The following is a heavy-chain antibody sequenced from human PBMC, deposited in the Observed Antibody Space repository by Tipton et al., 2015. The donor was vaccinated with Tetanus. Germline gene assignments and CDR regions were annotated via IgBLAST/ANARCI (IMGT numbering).Heavy chain of an antibody. CDR2: IYPGDSST. Sequence: VQLAQSGAEMKKPGESLKVSCQTSGYSFPHSWIGWARQMPGKGLEWMGVIYPGDSSTIYSPSFQGLVTISVDKSINTTYLRWTSLKASDSAMYYCARQKGYWGQGTLVTVSS. CDR1: GYSFPHSW. CDR3: ARQKGY. V-gene: IGHV5-51*01. J-gene: IGHJ4*02.